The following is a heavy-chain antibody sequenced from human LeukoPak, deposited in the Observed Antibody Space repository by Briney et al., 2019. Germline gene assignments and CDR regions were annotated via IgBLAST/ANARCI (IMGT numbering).Heavy chain of an antibody. CDR3: ARDLGRASSWYFNLRY. Sequence: ASVKVSCKASGYTFTSYYMHWVRQAPGQGLEWMGLINPSGGSTSYAQKFQGRVTMTRDTSTSTVYMELSSLRSEDTAVYYCARDLGRASSWYFNLRYWGQGTLATVSS. V-gene: IGHV1-46*01. CDR1: GYTFTSYY. CDR2: INPSGGST. J-gene: IGHJ4*02. D-gene: IGHD6-13*01.